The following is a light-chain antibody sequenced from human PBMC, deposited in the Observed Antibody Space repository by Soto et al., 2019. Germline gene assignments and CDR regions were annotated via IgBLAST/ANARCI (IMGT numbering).Light chain of an antibody. J-gene: IGKJ3*01. V-gene: IGKV1-6*01. Sequence: AIQMTQSPSSLSASVGDRVTITCRASQGIRSDLSWYQQKPGKAPKLLIYGASTLQGGVPSRFSGSGSGTDFTLTISSLQPEDFATYYCLQDYDYPRTFGPGTKVDIK. CDR2: GAS. CDR1: QGIRSD. CDR3: LQDYDYPRT.